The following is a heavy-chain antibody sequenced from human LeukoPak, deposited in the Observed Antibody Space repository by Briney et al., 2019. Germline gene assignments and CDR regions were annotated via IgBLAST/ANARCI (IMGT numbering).Heavy chain of an antibody. J-gene: IGHJ4*02. CDR2: INPNSGGT. V-gene: IGHV1-2*02. CDR3: AREVEEAARGDY. Sequence: GASVKVSCKASGYTFTGYYMHWARQAPGQGLEWMGWINPNSGGTNYAQKFQGRVTMTRDTSISTAYMELSRLRSDDTAVYYCAREVEEAARGDYWGQGTLVTVSS. CDR1: GYTFTGYY. D-gene: IGHD6-6*01.